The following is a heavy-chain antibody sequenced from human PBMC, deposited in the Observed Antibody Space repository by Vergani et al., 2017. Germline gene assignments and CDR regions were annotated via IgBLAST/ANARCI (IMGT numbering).Heavy chain of an antibody. D-gene: IGHD1-26*01. V-gene: IGHV3-23*01. J-gene: IGHJ2*01. CDR1: GFTFSSYA. CDR3: AKALGTSYYFDL. Sequence: EVQLLESGGGLVQPGGSLRLSCAASGFTFSSYAMSWVRQAPGKGLEWVSAISGSGGSTYYADSVEGRFTISRDNSKNTLYLQMNSLTAEDTAIYYCAKALGTSYYFDLWGRGTLVTVSS. CDR2: ISGSGGST.